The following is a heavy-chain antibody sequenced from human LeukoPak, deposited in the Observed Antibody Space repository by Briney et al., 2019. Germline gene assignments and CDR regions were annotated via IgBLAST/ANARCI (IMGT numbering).Heavy chain of an antibody. CDR1: GFTFSSYA. V-gene: IGHV3-23*01. J-gene: IGHJ3*02. Sequence: GGSLRLSCAASGFTFSSYAMSWVRQAPGKGLEWVSDISGSGGSTYYADSVKGRFTISRDNSENTLHLQMNSLRAEDTAVYYCAKDRSGYGFGTFHIWGQGTMVTVSS. CDR2: ISGSGGST. CDR3: AKDRSGYGFGTFHI. D-gene: IGHD5-12*01.